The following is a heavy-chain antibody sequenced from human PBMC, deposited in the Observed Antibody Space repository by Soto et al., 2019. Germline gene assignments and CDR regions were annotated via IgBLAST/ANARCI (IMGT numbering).Heavy chain of an antibody. CDR1: GFTFDDYA. Sequence: GGSLRLSCAASGFTFDDYAMHWVRQAPGKGLEWVSGISWNSGSIGYADSVKGRFTISRDNAKNSLYLQMNSLRAEDTALYYCAKVTGNSVDYWGQGTLVTVSS. J-gene: IGHJ4*02. V-gene: IGHV3-9*01. CDR3: AKVTGNSVDY. CDR2: ISWNSGSI. D-gene: IGHD1-7*01.